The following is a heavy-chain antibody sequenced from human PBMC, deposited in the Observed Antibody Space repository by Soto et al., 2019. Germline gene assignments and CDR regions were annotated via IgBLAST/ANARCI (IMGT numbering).Heavy chain of an antibody. V-gene: IGHV1-69*13. Sequence: GALVKVSCKASGGTFSSYAISWVRQAPGQGLEWMGGIIPIFGTANYAQKFQGRVTITADESTSTAYMELSSLRSEDTAVYYCAIIVLVPAAMEDYYYYYGMDVWGQGTTVTVSS. D-gene: IGHD2-2*01. CDR3: AIIVLVPAAMEDYYYYYGMDV. CDR1: GGTFSSYA. J-gene: IGHJ6*02. CDR2: IIPIFGTA.